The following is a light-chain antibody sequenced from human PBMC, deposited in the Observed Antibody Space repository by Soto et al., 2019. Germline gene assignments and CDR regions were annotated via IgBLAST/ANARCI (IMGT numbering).Light chain of an antibody. J-gene: IGKJ2*01. Sequence: DIQMTQSPSTLSASVGDRVTITCRASQIISSWLAWYQQKPGKAPKLLISDASTSESGVPSRFSGSGSATDITLTISSLQPDDFATYYCQQYSSYYTFGQGTKLEIK. CDR3: QQYSSYYT. V-gene: IGKV1-5*01. CDR2: DAS. CDR1: QIISSW.